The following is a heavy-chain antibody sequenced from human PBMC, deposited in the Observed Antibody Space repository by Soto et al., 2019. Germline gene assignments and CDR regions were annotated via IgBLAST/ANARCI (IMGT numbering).Heavy chain of an antibody. CDR1: GYTFTSYG. CDR2: ISAYNGNT. J-gene: IGHJ4*02. V-gene: IGHV1-18*01. D-gene: IGHD2-8*01. CDR3: ARVLHIVLMVYANWGVFDY. Sequence: ASVKVSCKASGYTFTSYGISWVRQAPGQGLEWMGWISAYNGNTNYAQKLQGRVTMTTDTSTSTAYMELRSLRSDDTAVYYCARVLHIVLMVYANWGVFDYWGQGTLVTVSS.